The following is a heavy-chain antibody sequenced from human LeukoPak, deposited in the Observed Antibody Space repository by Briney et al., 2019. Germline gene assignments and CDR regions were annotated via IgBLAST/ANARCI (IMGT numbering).Heavy chain of an antibody. J-gene: IGHJ3*01. CDR1: GFTFNNHD. D-gene: IGHD2-15*01. CDR2: ISNDGRNK. CDR3: AKPRDIDSWAFDV. Sequence: PRGSLRLSCAASGFTFNNHDMHWVRQAPGKGLEWVAGISNDGRNKYYADSVKGRFTISRDNSKNTLNLQMNSLRTEDTAVYYCAKPRDIDSWAFDVWGQRPMVTVS. V-gene: IGHV3-30*18.